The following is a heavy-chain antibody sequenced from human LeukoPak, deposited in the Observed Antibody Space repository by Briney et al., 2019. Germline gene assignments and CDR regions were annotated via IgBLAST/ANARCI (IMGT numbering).Heavy chain of an antibody. CDR2: ISWNSGSI. V-gene: IGHV3-9*01. CDR3: AKSVVVVAAAGTFDY. D-gene: IGHD2-15*01. J-gene: IGHJ4*02. Sequence: GRSLRLSCAASGFTFDDYAMHWVRQAPGKGLGWVSGISWNSGSIGYADSVKGRFTISRDNAKNSLYLQMNSLRAEDTALYYCAKSVVVVAAAGTFDYWGQGTLVTVSS. CDR1: GFTFDDYA.